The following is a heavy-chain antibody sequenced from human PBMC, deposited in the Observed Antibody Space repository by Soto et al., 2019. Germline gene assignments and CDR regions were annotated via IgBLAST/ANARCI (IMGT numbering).Heavy chain of an antibody. CDR3: ARTFGYSGYDSRFDY. CDR1: GYTFTSYG. Sequence: ASVKVSCKASGYTFTSYGISWVRQAPGQGLEWMGWISAYNGNTNYAQKLQGRVTMTTDTSTSTAYMELRSLRSDDTAVYYCARTFGYSGYDSRFDYWGQGTLVTVPQ. CDR2: ISAYNGNT. D-gene: IGHD5-12*01. J-gene: IGHJ4*02. V-gene: IGHV1-18*01.